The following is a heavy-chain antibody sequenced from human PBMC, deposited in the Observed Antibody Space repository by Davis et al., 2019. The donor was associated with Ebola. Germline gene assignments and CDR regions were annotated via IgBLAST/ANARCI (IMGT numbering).Heavy chain of an antibody. CDR3: ARSTAFGY. J-gene: IGHJ4*02. CDR2: LYRDGRT. D-gene: IGHD6-6*01. Sequence: GGSLRLSCAASGFIVSDKYMSWVRQAPGKGPEWVSVLYRDGRTYYADSVKGRFTISRDNSKNTVYLQVNSLRAEDTAVYYCARSTAFGYWGQGTLVTVSS. V-gene: IGHV3-53*05. CDR1: GFIVSDKY.